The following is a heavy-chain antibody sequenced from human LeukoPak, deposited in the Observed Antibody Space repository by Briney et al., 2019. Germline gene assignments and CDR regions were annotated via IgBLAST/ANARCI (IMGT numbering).Heavy chain of an antibody. CDR3: AKASWVSSTDAVR. J-gene: IGHJ4*02. CDR1: GLSFSSFA. D-gene: IGHD3-16*01. CDR2: NRGNGET. V-gene: IGHV3-23*01. Sequence: GGSLRLSCAASGLSFSSFAMSWVRQGPARGLEWVSSNRGNGETFYADSVKGRFTLSSDSSRNTVYFQLDNLRVEDTAIYYCAKASWVSSTDAVRWGQGTLVTVSS.